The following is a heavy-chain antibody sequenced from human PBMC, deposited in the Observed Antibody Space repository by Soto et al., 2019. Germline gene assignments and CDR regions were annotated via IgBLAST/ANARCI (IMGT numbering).Heavy chain of an antibody. V-gene: IGHV1-8*01. Sequence: ASVKVSGKASGYIFCNYDINWVRQATGQGFEWLGSMNPKTGDTHYVQKLQGRLTMTRDTAISTAYVELSSLRPDDTAVYYCARGPRTNFNPYYWGQGTLVTVSS. CDR1: GYIFCNYD. D-gene: IGHD2-8*01. CDR3: ARGPRTNFNPYY. J-gene: IGHJ4*02. CDR2: MNPKTGDT.